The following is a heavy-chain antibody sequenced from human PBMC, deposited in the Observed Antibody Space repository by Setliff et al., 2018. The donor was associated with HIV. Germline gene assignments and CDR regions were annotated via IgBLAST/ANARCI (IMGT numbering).Heavy chain of an antibody. CDR2: ISSRGSAT. CDR1: GFTFSGYE. D-gene: IGHD4-17*01. V-gene: IGHV3-48*03. Sequence: GGSLRLSCAVSGFTFSGYEMNWVRQAPGKGLEWVSFISSRGSATYYADSVKGRFTISRDNAQKSLYLQMNSLRAEDSAVYYCARVKMTTVTTTGAFDLWGQGTMVTVSS. J-gene: IGHJ3*01. CDR3: ARVKMTTVTTTGAFDL.